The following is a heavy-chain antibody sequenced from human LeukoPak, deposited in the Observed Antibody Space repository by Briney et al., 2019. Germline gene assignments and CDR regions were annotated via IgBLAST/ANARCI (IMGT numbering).Heavy chain of an antibody. V-gene: IGHV3-30*04. CDR2: ISSNGKNK. Sequence: GGSLRLSCAASGFTFSSYGIHWVRQAPGKWLEWVALISSNGKNKDYADSVKGRFSISRDNSKNTLYLQMNSLRAEDTAVYYCARPMYYYDSSGSLAVWGQGTTVTVTS. J-gene: IGHJ6*02. D-gene: IGHD3-22*01. CDR3: ARPMYYYDSSGSLAV. CDR1: GFTFSSYG.